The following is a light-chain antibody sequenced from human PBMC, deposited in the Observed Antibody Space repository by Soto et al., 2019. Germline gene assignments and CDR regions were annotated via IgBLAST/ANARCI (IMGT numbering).Light chain of an antibody. CDR3: QQFNSYPIT. J-gene: IGKJ5*01. Sequence: DIQMTQSPSTLSASVGDRVTITCRASQSISSWLAWYQQKPGKAPKLLIYDASSLESGVPSRFSGSGFGTEFTLTIGGLQPDDFATYFCQQFNSYPITFGQGTRLEIK. V-gene: IGKV1-5*01. CDR2: DAS. CDR1: QSISSW.